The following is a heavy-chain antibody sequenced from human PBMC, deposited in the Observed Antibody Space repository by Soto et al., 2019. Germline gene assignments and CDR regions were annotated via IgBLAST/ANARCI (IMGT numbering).Heavy chain of an antibody. V-gene: IGHV1-2*04. Sequence: GASVKVSCKASGYTFTGYYMHWVRQAPGQGLEWMGWINPNSGGTNYAQKFQGWVTMTRDTSISTAYMELSRLRSDDTAVYYCARSHYYDSSGYYQYYGMDVWGQGTTVTVSS. CDR2: INPNSGGT. D-gene: IGHD3-22*01. CDR1: GYTFTGYY. J-gene: IGHJ6*02. CDR3: ARSHYYDSSGYYQYYGMDV.